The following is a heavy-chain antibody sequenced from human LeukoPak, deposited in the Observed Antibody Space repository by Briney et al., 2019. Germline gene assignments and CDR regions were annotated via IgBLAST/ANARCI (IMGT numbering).Heavy chain of an antibody. J-gene: IGHJ6*03. CDR3: ARGAAAGGPPIQYNVDV. V-gene: IGHV3-11*04. CDR1: GFTFSDYY. CDR2: IKSSGSTI. Sequence: PGGSLRLSCAASGFTFSDYYMSWIRQAPGKGLEWVSYIKSSGSTIYYADSVKGRFTISRDNAKNSLYLQMNSLRAEDTAVYYCARGAAAGGPPIQYNVDVWGKGTTVTVSS. D-gene: IGHD6-13*01.